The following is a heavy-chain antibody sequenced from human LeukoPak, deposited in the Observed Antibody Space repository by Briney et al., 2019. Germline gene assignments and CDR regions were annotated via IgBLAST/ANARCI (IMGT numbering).Heavy chain of an antibody. CDR3: TTVIGYCSGGSCSGPTDY. CDR1: GFTFSDYY. D-gene: IGHD2-15*01. Sequence: GGSLRLSCAASGFTFSDYYMSWIRQAPGKGLERVSYIRSSGSTIYYADSVKGRFTISRDNAKNSLYLQMNSLRAEDTAVYYCTTVIGYCSGGSCSGPTDYWGQGTLVTVSS. CDR2: IRSSGSTI. V-gene: IGHV3-11*01. J-gene: IGHJ4*02.